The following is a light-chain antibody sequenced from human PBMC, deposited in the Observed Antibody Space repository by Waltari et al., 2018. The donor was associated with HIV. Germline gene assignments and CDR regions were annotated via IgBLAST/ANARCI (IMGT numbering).Light chain of an antibody. V-gene: IGKV3-15*01. CDR1: PRTSSK. Sequence: DIVMTHSPSTLSVSPTQTATVSVRAIPRTSSKLPWYKQKPRQAPRLLVYDASTSVAGTPARFSASGFATEFTLTCSSLQSEEFAVYYGQQYNDWLLWTFGPGTKVEMK. J-gene: IGKJ1*01. CDR3: QQYNDWLLWT. CDR2: DAS.